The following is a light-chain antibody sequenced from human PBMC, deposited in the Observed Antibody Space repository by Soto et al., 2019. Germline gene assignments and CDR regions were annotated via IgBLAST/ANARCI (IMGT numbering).Light chain of an antibody. Sequence: DIQMTQSPSTLSASVGDRVTITCRASQSISSWLAWYQQKPGKAPKLLIYKASSLESGVPSRFSGSGSGTEFSLTITSLQPDDSAMYYCQQYNGYSWTFGRGAKVDIK. V-gene: IGKV1-5*03. CDR3: QQYNGYSWT. CDR2: KAS. CDR1: QSISSW. J-gene: IGKJ1*01.